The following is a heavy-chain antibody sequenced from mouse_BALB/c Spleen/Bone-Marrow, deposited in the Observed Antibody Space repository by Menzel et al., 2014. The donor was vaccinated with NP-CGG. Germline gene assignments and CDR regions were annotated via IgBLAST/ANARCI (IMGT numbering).Heavy chain of an antibody. CDR2: VYPGNGDT. J-gene: IGHJ3*01. V-gene: IGHV1-12*01. CDR3: ARSGYGNYAWFPY. Sequence: LQQSGAELVKPGASVMMSCKASGYTFTSYNIHWVRQTPGLGLEWIGAVYPGNGDTSYNQWFKGKATLTADKSSNTAYMRFSSLTSEDSAVYFCARSGYGNYAWFPYWGQGTLVTVSA. CDR1: GYTFTSYN. D-gene: IGHD2-10*02.